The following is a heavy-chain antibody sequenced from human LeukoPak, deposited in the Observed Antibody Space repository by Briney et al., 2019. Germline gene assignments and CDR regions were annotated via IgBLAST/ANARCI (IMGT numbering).Heavy chain of an antibody. D-gene: IGHD4-17*01. V-gene: IGHV3-48*04. CDR2: ISSSSSTI. CDR3: AITLSYGDDD. CDR1: GFTFSSYG. J-gene: IGHJ4*02. Sequence: RSGGSLRLSCAASGFTFSSYGMHWVRQAPGKGLEWVSYISSSSSTIYYADSVKGRFTISRDNAKNSLYLQMNSLRAEDTAVYYCAITLSYGDDDWGQGTLVTVSS.